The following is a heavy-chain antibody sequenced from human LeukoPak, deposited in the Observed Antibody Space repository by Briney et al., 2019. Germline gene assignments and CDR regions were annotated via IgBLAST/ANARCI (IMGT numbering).Heavy chain of an antibody. CDR3: TRGYGHYDSSGYH. J-gene: IGHJ4*02. Sequence: GGSLRLSCVVSGFTFSTYEMYWVRQAPGKGLEWVGFIRSKVDAETTGYAASVKGRFTVSRDDSKSIAYLQMNSLKTEDTAVYYCTRGYGHYDSSGYHWGQGTLVTVSS. CDR2: IRSKVDAETT. CDR1: GFTFSTYE. D-gene: IGHD3-22*01. V-gene: IGHV3-49*04.